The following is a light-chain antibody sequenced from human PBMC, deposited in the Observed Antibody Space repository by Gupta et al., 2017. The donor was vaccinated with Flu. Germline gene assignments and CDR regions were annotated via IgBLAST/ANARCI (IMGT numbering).Light chain of an antibody. CDR2: DFS. J-gene: IGLJ1*01. Sequence: SNIGRYTVDWYQQIPGSAPKLLIYDFSDRPSGVPDRFSGSKSGTSASLAISGLQSEDEADYYCGGWDDSLSGHYVFGSGTKVTVL. CDR1: SNIGRYT. V-gene: IGLV1-44*01. CDR3: GGWDDSLSGHYV.